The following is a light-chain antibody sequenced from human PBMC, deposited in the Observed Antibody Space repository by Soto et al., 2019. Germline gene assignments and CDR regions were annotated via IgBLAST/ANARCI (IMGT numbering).Light chain of an antibody. V-gene: IGLV2-14*03. CDR1: SSDVGGYNY. CDR2: DVS. J-gene: IGLJ1*01. CDR3: NSYPPRNTPQIA. Sequence: QPVLTQLASGSGSPGESITISCTGTSSDVGGYNYVSCYQHHPGKAPKLSIYDVSNGPSGSCNRFSGCKSDNTASLTMSGLQPEDEPNHSYNSYPPRNTPQIAFRTGTKVTVL.